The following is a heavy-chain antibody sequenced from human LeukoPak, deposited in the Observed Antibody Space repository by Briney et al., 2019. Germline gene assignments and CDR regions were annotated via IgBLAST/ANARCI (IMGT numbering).Heavy chain of an antibody. CDR1: GFTFSAYW. CDR3: AREGGSGWYSGWFDP. V-gene: IGHV3-7*01. J-gene: IGHJ5*02. D-gene: IGHD6-19*01. Sequence: GGSLRLSCAASGFTFSAYWMTWVRQAPGKGLERVANIDQRGSEKRYEDSVKGRFTISRDNAKNSLYLQMNTLRPEDTAVYYCAREGGSGWYSGWFDPWGQGTLVTVSS. CDR2: IDQRGSEK.